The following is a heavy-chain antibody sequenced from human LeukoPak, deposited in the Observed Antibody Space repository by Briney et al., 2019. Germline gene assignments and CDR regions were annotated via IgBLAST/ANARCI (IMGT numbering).Heavy chain of an antibody. CDR3: AKGDNGYSSSWFLDY. J-gene: IGHJ4*02. CDR2: ISYDGSNK. V-gene: IGHV3-30*18. D-gene: IGHD6-13*01. Sequence: GRSLRLSCAASGFTFSSYGTHWVRQAPGKGLEWVAVISYDGSNKYYADSVKGRFTISRDNSKNTLYLQMNSLRAEDTAVYYCAKGDNGYSSSWFLDYWGQGTLVTVSS. CDR1: GFTFSSYG.